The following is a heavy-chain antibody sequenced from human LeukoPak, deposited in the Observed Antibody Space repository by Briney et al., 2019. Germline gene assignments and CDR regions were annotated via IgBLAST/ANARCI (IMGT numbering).Heavy chain of an antibody. Sequence: GRSLRLSCAASGFTFSSYGMHWVRQAPGKGLEWVAVISYDGSNKYYADSMKGRFTISRDNSKNTLYLQMNSLRAEDTAVYYCAKDSTMTLWGQGTLVTVSS. CDR2: ISYDGSNK. CDR1: GFTFSSYG. CDR3: AKDSTMTL. D-gene: IGHD2/OR15-2a*01. V-gene: IGHV3-30*18. J-gene: IGHJ4*02.